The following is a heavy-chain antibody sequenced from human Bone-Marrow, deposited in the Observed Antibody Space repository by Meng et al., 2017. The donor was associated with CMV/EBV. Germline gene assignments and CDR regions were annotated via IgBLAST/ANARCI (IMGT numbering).Heavy chain of an antibody. D-gene: IGHD4-11*01. J-gene: IGHJ6*02. CDR1: GFTFSNYG. CDR3: ASSYSNYGYYYYGMDV. Sequence: GESLKISCAASGFTFSNYGMHWVRQAPGKGLEWVAVIWYDGSSDYYADSVKGRFTISRDNSKNTLYLQMNSLRAEDTAVYYCASSYSNYGYYYYGMDVWGQGTTVTVSS. V-gene: IGHV3-33*01. CDR2: IWYDGSSD.